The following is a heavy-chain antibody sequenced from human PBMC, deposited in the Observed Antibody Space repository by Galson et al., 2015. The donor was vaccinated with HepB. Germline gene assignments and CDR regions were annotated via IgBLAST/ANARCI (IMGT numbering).Heavy chain of an antibody. J-gene: IGHJ6*03. Sequence: SVKVSCKASGGTFSSYAISWVRQAPGQGLEWMGRIIPILGIANYAQKFQGRVTITADKSTSTAYMELSSLRSEDTAVYYCARGLELREYYYYMDVWGKGTTVTVSS. CDR2: IIPILGIA. CDR1: GGTFSSYA. V-gene: IGHV1-69*04. CDR3: ARGLELREYYYYMDV. D-gene: IGHD1-7*01.